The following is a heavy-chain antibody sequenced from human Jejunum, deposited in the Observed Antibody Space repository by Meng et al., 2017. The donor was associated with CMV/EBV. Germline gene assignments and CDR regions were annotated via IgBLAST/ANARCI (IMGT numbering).Heavy chain of an antibody. CDR1: GGSFSGYY. J-gene: IGHJ4*02. CDR3: ARDNDFTNYY. CDR2: ITNTGSRI. V-gene: IGHV3-11*04. Sequence: CAVYGGSFSGYYWSWVRQAPGKGLEWVASITNTGSRIYYGDSVKDRFTISRDNAENSLYLQMNSLRPGDTAVYYCARDNDFTNYYWGQGTLVTVSS. D-gene: IGHD4-11*01.